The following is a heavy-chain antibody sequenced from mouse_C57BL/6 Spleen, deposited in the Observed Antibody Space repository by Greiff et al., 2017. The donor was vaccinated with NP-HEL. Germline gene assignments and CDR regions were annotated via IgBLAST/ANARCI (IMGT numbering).Heavy chain of an antibody. J-gene: IGHJ4*01. D-gene: IGHD1-1*01. CDR2: ISSGSSTL. Sequence: EVKLVESGGGLVKPGGSLKLSCAASGFTFSDYGMHWVRQAPEKGLEWVAYISSGSSTLYYAATVKGRFTISRDNAKNTLFLQMTSLRSEDTAMYYCARRYGYAMDYWGQGTSVTVSS. V-gene: IGHV5-17*01. CDR1: GFTFSDYG. CDR3: ARRYGYAMDY.